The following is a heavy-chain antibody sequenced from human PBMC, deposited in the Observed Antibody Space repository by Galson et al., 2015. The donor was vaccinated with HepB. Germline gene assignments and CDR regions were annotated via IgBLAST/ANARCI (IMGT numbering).Heavy chain of an antibody. J-gene: IGHJ6*02. D-gene: IGHD7-27*01. CDR1: GYTFTGYY. V-gene: IGHV1-2*04. Sequence: SVKVSCKASGYTFTGYYIHWVRQAPGQGLEWMGWIIPSSGDTKYAQKFQGWVTMTRDTSINTAYMELSRLRSDDTAVYYCARGAPNWGSGSYYYYYGLDVWGQGTTVTVFS. CDR3: ARGAPNWGSGSYYYYYGLDV. CDR2: IIPSSGDT.